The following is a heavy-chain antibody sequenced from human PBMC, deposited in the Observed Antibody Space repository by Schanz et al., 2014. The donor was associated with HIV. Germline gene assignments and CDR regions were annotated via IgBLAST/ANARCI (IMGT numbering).Heavy chain of an antibody. J-gene: IGHJ4*02. D-gene: IGHD2-21*02. CDR2: INPSGAGT. CDR1: GGTFSSHG. CDR3: ARDFNIGDQYYFDH. Sequence: QVQLVQSGPEVTKPGSSVKVSCKASGGTFSSHGISWVRQAPGQGLEWMGMINPSGAGTTYARKLQGRVTMTRDTSTSTVYMHLSSLRSDDTAVYFCARDFNIGDQYYFDHWGQGTLVTVSS. V-gene: IGHV1-46*04.